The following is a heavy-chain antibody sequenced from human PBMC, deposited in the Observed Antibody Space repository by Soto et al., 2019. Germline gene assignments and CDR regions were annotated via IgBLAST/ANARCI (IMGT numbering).Heavy chain of an antibody. V-gene: IGHV4-34*01. D-gene: IGHD3-3*01. CDR1: GGSFSGYY. Sequence: PSETLSLTCAVYGGSFSGYYWSWIRQPPGKGLEWIGEINHSGSTNYNPSLKSRVTISVDTSKNQFSLKLSSVTAADTAVYYCGRVRFLEWLHLAERYGMDVWGQGTTVTVSS. CDR3: GRVRFLEWLHLAERYGMDV. CDR2: INHSGST. J-gene: IGHJ6*02.